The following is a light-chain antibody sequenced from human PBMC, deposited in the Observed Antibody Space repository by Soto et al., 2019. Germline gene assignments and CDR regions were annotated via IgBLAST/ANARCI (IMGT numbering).Light chain of an antibody. CDR3: SSYTSSRTLV. Sequence: QSALTQPASVSGSPGQSITISCTGTSSDVGCYNYVSWYQQHPGKAPKLMIYDVSNRPSGVSNRFSGSKSGNTASLTISGLQAEDEADYYCSSYTSSRTLVFGGRTKLTVL. V-gene: IGLV2-14*01. CDR1: SSDVGCYNY. J-gene: IGLJ2*01. CDR2: DVS.